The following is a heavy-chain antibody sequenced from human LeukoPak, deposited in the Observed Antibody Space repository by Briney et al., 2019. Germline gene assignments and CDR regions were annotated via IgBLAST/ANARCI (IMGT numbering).Heavy chain of an antibody. CDR3: ARDLTTYYYDSSGYYRPKGGVNGVDY. D-gene: IGHD3-22*01. CDR2: ISYDGSNK. V-gene: IGHV3-30*04. Sequence: PGGSLRLSCAASGFTFSSYAMHWVRQAPGKGLEWVAVISYDGSNKYYADSVKGRFTISRDNSKNTLYLQMNSLRAEDTAVYYCARDLTTYYYDSSGYYRPKGGVNGVDYWGQGTLVTVSS. J-gene: IGHJ4*02. CDR1: GFTFSSYA.